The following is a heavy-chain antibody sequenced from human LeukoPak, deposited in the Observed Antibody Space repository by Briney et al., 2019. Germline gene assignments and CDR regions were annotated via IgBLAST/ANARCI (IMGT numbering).Heavy chain of an antibody. CDR3: AREVDTIFGVVNDY. CDR2: INPNSGGT. V-gene: IGHV1-2*02. Sequence: ASVKVSCKASGYTFTGYYIHWVRQAPGQGLEWMGWINPNSGGTNYAQKFQGRVTMTRDTSISTAYMELSRLRSDDTAVYYCAREVDTIFGVVNDYWGQGTLVTVSS. J-gene: IGHJ4*02. CDR1: GYTFTGYY. D-gene: IGHD3-3*01.